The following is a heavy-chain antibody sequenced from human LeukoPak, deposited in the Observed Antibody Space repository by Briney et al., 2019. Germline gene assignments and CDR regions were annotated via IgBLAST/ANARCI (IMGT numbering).Heavy chain of an antibody. V-gene: IGHV3-48*01. CDR2: ISSSSSTI. CDR1: GFTFSSYS. CDR3: ARDLMMVGALFDY. D-gene: IGHD1-26*01. Sequence: GGSPRLSCAASGFTFSSYSMNWVRQAPGKGLEWVSYISSSSSTIYYADSVKGRFTISRDNAKNSLYLQMNSLRAEDTAVYYCARDLMMVGALFDYWGQGTLVTVSS. J-gene: IGHJ4*02.